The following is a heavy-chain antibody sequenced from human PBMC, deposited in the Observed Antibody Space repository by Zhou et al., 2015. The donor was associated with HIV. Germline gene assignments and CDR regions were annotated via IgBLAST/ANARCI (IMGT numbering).Heavy chain of an antibody. Sequence: EVQLFGVWGEAWYSRGGSLRVSCAASGFAFNDYAMSWVRQAPGKGLEWVSSVLGGSGTSTRYADSVKGRFTISRDNSKNTLYLQMNSLRAEDTAVYYCARDLEYSSSIDYWGQGTLVTVSS. CDR2: LGGSGTST. J-gene: IGHJ4*02. D-gene: IGHD6-6*01. CDR3: ARDLEYSSSIDY. V-gene: IGHV3-23*01. CDR1: GFAFNDYA.